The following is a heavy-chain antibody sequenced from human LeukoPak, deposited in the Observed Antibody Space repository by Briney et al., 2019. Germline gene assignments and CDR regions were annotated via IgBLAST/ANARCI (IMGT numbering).Heavy chain of an antibody. CDR2: INPKRGST. V-gene: IGHV1-46*01. CDR1: GYTFTSYY. Sequence: GASVTVSCKASGYTFTSYYMYWVRQPHGQGLEWMGIINPKRGSTSYAQKFQGRVTITRDMSTRKHAMELSSLRYECTAGYYCACGGDVRVYDRSAYYGQCWGRGTLVSVAS. D-gene: IGHD3-22*01. CDR3: ACGGDVRVYDRSAYYGQC. J-gene: IGHJ4*02.